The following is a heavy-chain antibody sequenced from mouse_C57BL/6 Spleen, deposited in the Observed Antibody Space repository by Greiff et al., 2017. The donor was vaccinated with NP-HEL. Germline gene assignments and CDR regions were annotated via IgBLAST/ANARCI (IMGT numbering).Heavy chain of an antibody. CDR1: GFTFTDYY. CDR3: ARYLLDAMDY. D-gene: IGHD2-1*01. J-gene: IGHJ4*01. V-gene: IGHV7-3*01. CDR2: IRNKANGYTT. Sequence: EVKLVESGGGLVQPGGSLSLSCAASGFTFTDYYMSWVRQPPGKALEWLGFIRNKANGYTTEYSASVKGRFTISRDNSQSILYLQMNALRAEDSATYYCARYLLDAMDYWGQGTSVTVSS.